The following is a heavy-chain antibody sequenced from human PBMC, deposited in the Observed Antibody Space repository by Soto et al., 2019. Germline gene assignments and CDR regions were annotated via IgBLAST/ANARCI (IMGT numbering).Heavy chain of an antibody. CDR2: IKSKTDGGTT. CDR1: GSTFSHAW. J-gene: IGHJ4*02. Sequence: EAPLVESGGGLVEPGGSLRLSCAASGSTFSHAWMNWVRQAPGKGLEVVGRIKSKTDGGTTDYAAPVKGRFTISRDDSKDILYLQRNSLKTEDTAVYSCNTELWFGELGLDYWGQGTLVTVSS. D-gene: IGHD3-10*01. V-gene: IGHV3-15*07. CDR3: NTELWFGELGLDY.